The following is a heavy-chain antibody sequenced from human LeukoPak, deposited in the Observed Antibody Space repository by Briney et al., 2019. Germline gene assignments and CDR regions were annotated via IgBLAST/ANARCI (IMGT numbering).Heavy chain of an antibody. D-gene: IGHD4-17*01. CDR3: ARLSTVTTSFDY. V-gene: IGHV4-59*12. J-gene: IGHJ4*02. CDR1: GGSISSYY. Sequence: PSETLSLTCTVSGGSISSYYWNWIRQPPGKGLEWIGYIYYSGSTNYNPSLKSRVTISVDTSKNQFSLRLSSVTAADTAVYYCARLSTVTTSFDYWGQGTLVTVSS. CDR2: IYYSGST.